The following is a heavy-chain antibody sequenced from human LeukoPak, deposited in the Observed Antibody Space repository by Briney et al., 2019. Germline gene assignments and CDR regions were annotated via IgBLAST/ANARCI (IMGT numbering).Heavy chain of an antibody. Sequence: SGGSLRLSCAASGFTFTNPWMSWVRQAPGKGLEWIGEINHSGSTNYNPSLKSRVTISVDTSKNQFSLKLSSVTAADTAVYYCARGGAYYYDSSGYYPWFAPWGQGPLVTVSS. J-gene: IGHJ5*02. CDR2: INHSGST. CDR3: ARGGAYYYDSSGYYPWFAP. D-gene: IGHD3-22*01. CDR1: GFTFTNPW. V-gene: IGHV4-34*01.